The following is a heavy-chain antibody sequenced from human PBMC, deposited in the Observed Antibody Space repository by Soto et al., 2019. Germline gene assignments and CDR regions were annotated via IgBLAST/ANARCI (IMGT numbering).Heavy chain of an antibody. CDR1: GYTFTSYG. CDR3: ARDRDGYNHFDY. D-gene: IGHD5-12*01. Sequence: GASVKVSCKASGYTFTSYGISWVRQAPGQGLEWMGGIIPIFGTANYAQKFQGRVTITADKSTSTAYMELSSLRSEDTAVYYCARDRDGYNHFDYWGQGTLVTVSS. J-gene: IGHJ4*02. V-gene: IGHV1-69*06. CDR2: IIPIFGTA.